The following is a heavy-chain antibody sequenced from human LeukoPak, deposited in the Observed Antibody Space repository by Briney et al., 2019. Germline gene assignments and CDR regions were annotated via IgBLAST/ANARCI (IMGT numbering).Heavy chain of an antibody. J-gene: IGHJ4*02. D-gene: IGHD3-9*01. CDR2: INPDGSQK. Sequence: GGSLRLSCAASGFTFSSYEMTWVRQSPGKGLEWVADINPDGSQKYSVDSVKGRFTISRDNAKNSLFLQMNSLRAEDTAVYYCAKDYDILTGYPPPFDYWGQGTLVTVSS. CDR3: AKDYDILTGYPPPFDY. CDR1: GFTFSSYE. V-gene: IGHV3-7*01.